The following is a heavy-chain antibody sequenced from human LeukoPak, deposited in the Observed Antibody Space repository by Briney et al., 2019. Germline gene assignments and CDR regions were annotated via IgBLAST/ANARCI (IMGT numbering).Heavy chain of an antibody. J-gene: IGHJ4*02. CDR3: ARDLHGSSWFTMPDY. D-gene: IGHD6-13*01. CDR1: GFTFSSYA. V-gene: IGHV3-30-3*01. Sequence: GGSLRLSCAASGFTFSSYAMRWVRQAPGKGLEWVAVISYDGSNKYYADSVKGRFTISRDNSKNTLYLQMNSLRAEDTAVYYCARDLHGSSWFTMPDYWGQGTLVTVSS. CDR2: ISYDGSNK.